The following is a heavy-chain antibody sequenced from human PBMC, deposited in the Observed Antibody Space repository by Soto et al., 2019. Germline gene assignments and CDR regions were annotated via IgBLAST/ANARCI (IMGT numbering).Heavy chain of an antibody. D-gene: IGHD2-2*03. CDR3: ARGTGYLPFDY. J-gene: IGHJ4*02. V-gene: IGHV4-31*03. CDR2: ISYSGST. Sequence: QVQLQESGPGLVTPSQTLSLTCTVSGGSISSGGYYWRWISQHPGEGLEWIVYISYSGSTYYNPSLKVRVTISVDTSKDQFSLKLSSVTAADTAVYYCARGTGYLPFDYWGQGTLVTVSS. CDR1: GGSISSGGYY.